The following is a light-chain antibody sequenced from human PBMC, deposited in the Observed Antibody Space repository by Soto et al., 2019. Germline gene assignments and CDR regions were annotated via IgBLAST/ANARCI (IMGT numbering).Light chain of an antibody. Sequence: DIQMTQSPSSLSASVGDRVTIACRASQYINNYLAWYQQKPGKVPKLLIKAASTLQSGVPSRFSGSGSGTDFTLNISSLQPEDAATYYCQKYNSAPWTFGQGTKVEIK. V-gene: IGKV1-27*01. CDR2: AAS. J-gene: IGKJ1*01. CDR3: QKYNSAPWT. CDR1: QYINNY.